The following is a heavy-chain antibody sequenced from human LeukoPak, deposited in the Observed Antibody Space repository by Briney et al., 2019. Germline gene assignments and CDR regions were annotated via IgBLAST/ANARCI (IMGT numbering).Heavy chain of an antibody. Sequence: ASVKVSCKASGYTFTGYYMHWVRQAPGQGLEWMGWINPNSGGTNYAQKFQGRVTMTRDTSISTAYMELSSLRSDDTAVYYCAFTASSIVVVVAAHEYFQHWGQGTLVTVSS. D-gene: IGHD2-15*01. CDR1: GYTFTGYY. CDR3: AFTASSIVVVVAAHEYFQH. CDR2: INPNSGGT. J-gene: IGHJ1*01. V-gene: IGHV1-2*02.